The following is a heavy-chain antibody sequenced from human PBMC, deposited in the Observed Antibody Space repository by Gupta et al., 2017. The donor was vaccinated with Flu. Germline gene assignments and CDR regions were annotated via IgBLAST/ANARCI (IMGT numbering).Heavy chain of an antibody. CDR1: GGSISSSSYY. CDR3: ARQWSGYSNWFDP. V-gene: IGHV4-39*01. CDR2: IYYSGST. D-gene: IGHD3-3*01. Sequence: QLQLQESGPGLVKPSETLSLTCTVSGGSISSSSYYWGWIRQPPGKGLEWIGSIYYSGSTYYNPSLKSRVTISVDTSKNQFSLKLSSVTAADTAVYYCARQWSGYSNWFDPWGQGTLVTVSS. J-gene: IGHJ5*02.